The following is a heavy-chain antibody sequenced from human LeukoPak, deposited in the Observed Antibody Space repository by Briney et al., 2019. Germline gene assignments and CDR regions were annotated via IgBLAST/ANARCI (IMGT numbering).Heavy chain of an antibody. Sequence: SETLSLTCTVSGGSISSYYWSWIRQPPGKGLEGIGYIYYSGSTNYNPSLKSRVTISVDTSKNQFSLRLSSVTAADTAVYYCARDRHGDYYADYWGQGTLVTVSS. CDR1: GGSISSYY. D-gene: IGHD4-17*01. CDR2: IYYSGST. V-gene: IGHV4-59*01. J-gene: IGHJ4*02. CDR3: ARDRHGDYYADY.